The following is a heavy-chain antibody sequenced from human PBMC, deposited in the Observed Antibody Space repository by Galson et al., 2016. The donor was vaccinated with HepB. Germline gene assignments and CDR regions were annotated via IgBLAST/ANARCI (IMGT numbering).Heavy chain of an antibody. Sequence: SLRLSCAASGFTVSSSSMSWVRQAPGKGLEWVSAISGDDDHTYYTDSVKDRFNISKDNSKNTLYLLLSLLSAEDTAFYYCAKGGPYDAWCQGTLVTVSS. CDR1: GFTVSSSS. V-gene: IGHV3-23*01. CDR3: AKGGPYDA. CDR2: ISGDDDHT. J-gene: IGHJ5*02.